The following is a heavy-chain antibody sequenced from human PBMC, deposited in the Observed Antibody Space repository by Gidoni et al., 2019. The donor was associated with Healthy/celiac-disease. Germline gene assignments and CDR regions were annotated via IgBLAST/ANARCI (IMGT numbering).Heavy chain of an antibody. CDR1: GYTFTGYY. D-gene: IGHD3-3*01. J-gene: IGHJ6*02. CDR3: ARDEGITIFGVVISQGFGMDV. V-gene: IGHV1-2*02. Sequence: QVQLVQSGAEVKKPGASVKVSCKASGYTFTGYYMHWVRQAPGQGLEWMGWINPNSGGTNYAQKFQGRVTMTRDTSISTAYMELSRLRSDDTAVYYCARDEGITIFGVVISQGFGMDVWGQGTTVTVSS. CDR2: INPNSGGT.